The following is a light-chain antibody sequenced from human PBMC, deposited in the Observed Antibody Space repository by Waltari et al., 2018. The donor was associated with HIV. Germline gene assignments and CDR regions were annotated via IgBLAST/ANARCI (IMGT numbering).Light chain of an antibody. V-gene: IGLV1-40*01. Sequence: QSVLTQPPSVSGAPGQRVTISCPGSSPNIGAGYDVPWFQQLPGTAPKLLIYADDNRPSGVPYRFSGSKSGTSASLAITGLQAEDEADYYCQSYDSSLSGSFVFGTGTKVTVL. CDR3: QSYDSSLSGSFV. CDR2: ADD. J-gene: IGLJ1*01. CDR1: SPNIGAGYD.